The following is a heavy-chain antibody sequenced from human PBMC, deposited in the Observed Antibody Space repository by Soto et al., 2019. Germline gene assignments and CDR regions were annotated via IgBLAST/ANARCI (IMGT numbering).Heavy chain of an antibody. J-gene: IGHJ3*02. Sequence: QAQLVQSGAEVRKPGASIKVSCGTSGYTFADYILHWVRLAPGQGLEWMGWINAANGNTRYSKKLQGRLTITRDTSAGTAYMELTSLTPEDSAVYYCARDRLDIASPRDVGAFDIWGQGTMVTVSS. CDR1: GYTFADYI. V-gene: IGHV1-3*01. CDR3: ARDRLDIASPRDVGAFDI. D-gene: IGHD5-12*01. CDR2: INAANGNT.